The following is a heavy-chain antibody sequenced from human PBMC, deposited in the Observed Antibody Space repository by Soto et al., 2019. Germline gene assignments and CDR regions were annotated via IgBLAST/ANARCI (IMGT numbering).Heavy chain of an antibody. V-gene: IGHV1-18*01. Sequence: ASVKVSCKASGYTFTSYGISWVRQAPGQGLEWMGWISAYNGNTNYAQKLRGRVTMTTDTSTSTAYMELRSLRSDDTAVYYCARDFGYCGGDCYPDAFDIWGQGTMVTVSS. CDR1: GYTFTSYG. CDR2: ISAYNGNT. J-gene: IGHJ3*02. CDR3: ARDFGYCGGDCYPDAFDI. D-gene: IGHD2-21*02.